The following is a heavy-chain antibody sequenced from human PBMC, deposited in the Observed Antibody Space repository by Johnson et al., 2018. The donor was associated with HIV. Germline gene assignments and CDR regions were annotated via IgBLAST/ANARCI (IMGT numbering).Heavy chain of an antibody. Sequence: VQLVESGGGVVQPGRSLRLSCAASGFTFSSYAMNWVRQAPGKGLEWVSGINWNGGSTGYADSVKGRFTISRDNAKNSLYLQMNSLRAEDTAVYYCARDNGAVAGPEGAFDIWGQGTMVTVSS. CDR1: GFTFSSYA. CDR3: ARDNGAVAGPEGAFDI. D-gene: IGHD6-19*01. CDR2: INWNGGST. V-gene: IGHV3-20*04. J-gene: IGHJ3*02.